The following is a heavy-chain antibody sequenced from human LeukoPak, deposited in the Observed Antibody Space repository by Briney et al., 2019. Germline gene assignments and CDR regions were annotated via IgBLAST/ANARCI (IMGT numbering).Heavy chain of an antibody. Sequence: PSETLSLTCTVSGGSISSYYWSWIRQPPGKGLEWIGYIYYSGSTNYNPSLKSRVTISVDTSKNQFSLKLSSVTAADTAVYYCARQGDYGDQTYYFDYWGQGTLVTVSS. J-gene: IGHJ4*02. V-gene: IGHV4-59*08. CDR1: GGSISSYY. CDR3: ARQGDYGDQTYYFDY. CDR2: IYYSGST. D-gene: IGHD4-17*01.